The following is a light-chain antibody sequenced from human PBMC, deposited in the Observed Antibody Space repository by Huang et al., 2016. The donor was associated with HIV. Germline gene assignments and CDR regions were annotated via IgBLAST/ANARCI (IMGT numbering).Light chain of an antibody. CDR2: GAS. Sequence: EIVMTQSPATLSVSPGERVTLSCRASQSVTNNLAWYQQKPGQAPRLLIYGASSRATDIPARVSGSGSGTEFTLTISSLQSEDFGVYYCQQYHYWPPVTFGQGTRLEMK. V-gene: IGKV3-15*01. CDR3: QQYHYWPPVT. J-gene: IGKJ5*01. CDR1: QSVTNN.